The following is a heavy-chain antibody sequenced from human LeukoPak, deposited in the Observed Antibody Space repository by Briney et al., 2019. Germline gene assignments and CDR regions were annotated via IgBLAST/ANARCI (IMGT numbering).Heavy chain of an antibody. Sequence: ASVKASCKASGYSFSTHWLHWVRQAPGQGLEWMGIINPSGGFTSYAQKLQGRVTVTRDMSTSTGYMELSNLRSEDTAVYYCARDQSGEWELLSGWWFDPWGQGTLVTVSS. D-gene: IGHD1-26*01. V-gene: IGHV1-46*01. J-gene: IGHJ5*02. CDR1: GYSFSTHW. CDR3: ARDQSGEWELLSGWWFDP. CDR2: INPSGGFT.